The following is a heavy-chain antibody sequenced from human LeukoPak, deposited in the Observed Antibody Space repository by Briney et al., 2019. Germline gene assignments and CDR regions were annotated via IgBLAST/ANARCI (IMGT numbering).Heavy chain of an antibody. CDR1: GRSFSGYY. CDR2: INHSGST. J-gene: IGHJ4*02. CDR3: ARRPYYYDSSGYYSFDY. Sequence: SETLSLTCAVYGRSFSGYYWSWIRQPPGKGLEWIGEINHSGSTNYNPSLKSRVTISVDTSKNQFSLKLSSVTAADTAVYYCARRPYYYDSSGYYSFDYWGRGTLVKVSS. V-gene: IGHV4-34*01. D-gene: IGHD3-22*01.